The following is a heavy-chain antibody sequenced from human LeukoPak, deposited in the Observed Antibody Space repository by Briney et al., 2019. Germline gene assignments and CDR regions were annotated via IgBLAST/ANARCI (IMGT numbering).Heavy chain of an antibody. CDR2: ISGDGGTI. CDR3: AKELYGNPSGY. Sequence: GGSLRLSCAASGFTLRSSAMSWVRQAPGKGLEWVSAISGDGGTISYAASVRGRFTISRDNAKNTLFLQMRSLRAGDTALYYCAKELYGNPSGYWGQGTRVTVSS. CDR1: GFTLRSSA. J-gene: IGHJ4*02. D-gene: IGHD2-8*01. V-gene: IGHV3-23*01.